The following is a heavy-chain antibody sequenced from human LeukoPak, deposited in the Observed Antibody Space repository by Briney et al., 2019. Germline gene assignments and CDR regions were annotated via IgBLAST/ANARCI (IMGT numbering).Heavy chain of an antibody. CDR3: ARARDSYNYASFDY. V-gene: IGHV4-59*01. Sequence: SETLSLTCTVSGGSISSYYWSWIRQPPGKGLEWIGYIYYSGSTNYNPSLKSRVTISVDTSKNQFSLKLSSVTAADTAVYYCARARDSYNYASFDYWGQGTLVTVSS. J-gene: IGHJ4*02. CDR2: IYYSGST. CDR1: GGSISSYY. D-gene: IGHD5-24*01.